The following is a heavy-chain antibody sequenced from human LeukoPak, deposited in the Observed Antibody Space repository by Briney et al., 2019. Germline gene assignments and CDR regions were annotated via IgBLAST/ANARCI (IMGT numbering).Heavy chain of an antibody. CDR1: GFTFSSYW. J-gene: IGHJ4*02. CDR2: INPSGGST. V-gene: IGHV1-46*01. Sequence: PGGSLRLSCAASGFTFSSYWMHWVRQAPGQGLEWMGIINPSGGSTSYAQKFQGRVTMTRDMSTSTVYMELSSLRSEDTAVYYCARDEWELPVYWGQGTLVTVSS. D-gene: IGHD1-26*01. CDR3: ARDEWELPVY.